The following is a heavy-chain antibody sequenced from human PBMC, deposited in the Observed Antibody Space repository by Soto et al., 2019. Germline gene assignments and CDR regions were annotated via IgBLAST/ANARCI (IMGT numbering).Heavy chain of an antibody. J-gene: IGHJ5*02. CDR3: AGPYYDFCFDP. D-gene: IGHD3-3*01. CDR1: GGSISSSSYY. CDR2: IYYSGST. V-gene: IGHV4-39*01. Sequence: ETLSLTCTVSGGSISSSSYYWGWIRQPPGKGLEWIGSIYYSGSTYYNPSLKSRVTISVDTSKNQFSLKLSSVTAADTAVYYCAGPYYDFCFDPWGQGTLVTVSS.